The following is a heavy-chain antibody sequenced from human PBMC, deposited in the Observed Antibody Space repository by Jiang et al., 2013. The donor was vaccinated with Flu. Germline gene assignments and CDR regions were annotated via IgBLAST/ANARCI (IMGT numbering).Heavy chain of an antibody. Sequence: EYGSGLVKPSQTLSLTCTVTGDSITSGNDYWSWIRQPAGKGLEWIGRIYSSGSTDYRASLKSRVTISVDTSKNQFSLRLTSMTAADTAVYYCARGPSHYDRLSGYEGQFDSWGQGALVTVSS. V-gene: IGHV4-61*02. CDR1: GDSITSGNDY. J-gene: IGHJ4*02. CDR2: IYSSGST. D-gene: IGHD3-9*01. CDR3: ARGPSHYDRLSGYEGQFDS.